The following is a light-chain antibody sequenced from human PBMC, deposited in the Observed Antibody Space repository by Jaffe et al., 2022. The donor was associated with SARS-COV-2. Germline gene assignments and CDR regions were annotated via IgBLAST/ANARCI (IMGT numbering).Light chain of an antibody. CDR1: NIGSKS. CDR3: QVWDSSSDHWV. V-gene: IGLV3-21*02. J-gene: IGLJ3*02. CDR2: DDN. Sequence: SYVLTQPPSVSVAPGQTARITCGGNNIGSKSVHWYQQKPGQAPVLVVYDDNDRPSGIPERFSGSNLANTATLTISRVEAGDEAAYYCQVWDSSSDHWVFGGGTKLTVL.